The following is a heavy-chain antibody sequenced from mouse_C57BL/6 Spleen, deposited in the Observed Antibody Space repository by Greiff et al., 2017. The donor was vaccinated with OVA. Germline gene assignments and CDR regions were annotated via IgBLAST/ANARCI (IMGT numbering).Heavy chain of an antibody. Sequence: QVQLKQSGAELVKPGASVKLSCKASGYTFTSYWMHWVKQRPGQGLEWIGYINPSSGYTKYNQKFKDKATLTADKSSSTDYMRLSSVTYEDSSVDYCERISTEEDGDFDYWGQGTTLTVSS. CDR3: ERISTEEDGDFDY. CDR2: INPSSGYT. CDR1: GYTFTSYW. J-gene: IGHJ2*01. D-gene: IGHD5-1*01. V-gene: IGHV1-7*01.